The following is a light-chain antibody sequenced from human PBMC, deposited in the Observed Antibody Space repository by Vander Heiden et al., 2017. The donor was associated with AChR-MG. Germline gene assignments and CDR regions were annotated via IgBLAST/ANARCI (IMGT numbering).Light chain of an antibody. CDR2: DVS. CDR3: SSYTSSSTPDD. CDR1: SSDVGGYNY. J-gene: IGLJ1*01. V-gene: IGLV2-14*01. Sequence: QSALTPPASVSGSPGQSITISCPGTSSDVGGYNYVSWYQQHPGKAPKLMIYDVSNRPSGVSNRFSGSKSGNTASLTISGLQAEDEADYYCSSYTSSSTPDDFGTGTKVTVL.